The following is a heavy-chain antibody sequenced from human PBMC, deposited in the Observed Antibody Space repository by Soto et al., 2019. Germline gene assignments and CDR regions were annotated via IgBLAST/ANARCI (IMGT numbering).Heavy chain of an antibody. D-gene: IGHD6-19*01. V-gene: IGHV1-69*01. CDR3: ASRPYSSGWHYYFDY. CDR2: IIPIFGTA. CDR1: GGTFSSYA. Sequence: QVQLVQSGAEVKKPGSSVKVSCKASGGTFSSYAMSWVRQAPGQGLEWMGGIIPIFGTANYAQKFQGRVTITADESTSTAYMELSSLRSEDTAVYYCASRPYSSGWHYYFDYWGQGTLVTVSS. J-gene: IGHJ4*02.